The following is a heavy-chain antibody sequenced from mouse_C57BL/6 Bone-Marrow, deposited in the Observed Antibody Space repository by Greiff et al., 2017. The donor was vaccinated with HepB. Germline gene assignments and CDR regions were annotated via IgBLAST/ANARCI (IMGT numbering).Heavy chain of an antibody. CDR1: GYTFTEYT. Sequence: QVQLQQSGAELVKPGASVKLSCKASGYTFTEYTIHWVKQRSGQGLEWIGWFYPGSGSIKYNEKFKDKATLTADKSSSTVYMELSRLTSEDSAVYFCARHEDYGSGYVGWYFDVWGTGTTVTVSS. J-gene: IGHJ1*03. D-gene: IGHD1-1*01. CDR3: ARHEDYGSGYVGWYFDV. CDR2: FYPGSGSI. V-gene: IGHV1-62-2*01.